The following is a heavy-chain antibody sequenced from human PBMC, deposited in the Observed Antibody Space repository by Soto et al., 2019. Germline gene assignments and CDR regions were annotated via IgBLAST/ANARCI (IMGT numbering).Heavy chain of an antibody. CDR1: GFTFSSYA. J-gene: IGHJ5*01. D-gene: IGHD4-4*01. CDR2: ISGSGGST. CDR3: VKDPIPAYYYSVTRDWYDS. V-gene: IGHV3-23*01. Sequence: GGSLRLSCAASGFTFSSYAMSWVRQAPGKGLEWVSAISGSGGSTYYADSVKGRFTISRDNSKNTLYLQMNSLRAEDTAVYYCVKDPIPAYYYSVTRDWYDSRSQGTLVTVSS.